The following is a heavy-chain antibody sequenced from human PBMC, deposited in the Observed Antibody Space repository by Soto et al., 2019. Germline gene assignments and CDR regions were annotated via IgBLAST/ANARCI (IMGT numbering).Heavy chain of an antibody. Sequence: PSETLSLTCTVSGGSISSGGYYWSWIRQHPGKGLEWIGYIYYSGSTYYNPSLKSRVTISVDTSKNQFSLKLSSVTAADTAVYYCARDRATVTFDYCGQGTLVTVSS. CDR1: GGSISSGGYY. V-gene: IGHV4-31*03. J-gene: IGHJ4*02. CDR3: ARDRATVTFDY. D-gene: IGHD4-4*01. CDR2: IYYSGST.